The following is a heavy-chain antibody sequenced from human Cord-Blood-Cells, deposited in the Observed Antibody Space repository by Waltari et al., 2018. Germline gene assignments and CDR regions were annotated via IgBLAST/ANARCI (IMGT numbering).Heavy chain of an antibody. CDR3: ARVGGYCTNGVCYTDY. D-gene: IGHD2-8*01. V-gene: IGHV1-8*03. Sequence: QVQLVQSGAEVKKPGASVKVSCKASGYTFTSYDIHWVRQATGQGLEWMGWMNPNSGNTGYAQKFQGRVTITRNTSISTAYMELGSLRSEDTAVYYCARVGGYCTNGVCYTDYWGQGTLVTVSS. J-gene: IGHJ4*02. CDR1: GYTFTSYD. CDR2: MNPNSGNT.